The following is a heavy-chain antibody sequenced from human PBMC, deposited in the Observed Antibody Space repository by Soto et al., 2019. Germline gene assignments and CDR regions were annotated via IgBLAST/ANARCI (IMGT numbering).Heavy chain of an antibody. CDR1: GGSMNSTNW. J-gene: IGHJ6*02. D-gene: IGHD4-17*01. CDR2: IFHSGST. CDR3: ARDDGEGDYYYYGMDV. Sequence: SETLSLTCAVSGGSMNSTNWWSWVRQPPGKGLEWIGEIFHSGSTYYNPSLKSRVTISVDKSKNQFSLKLSSVTAADTAVYYCARDDGEGDYYYYGMDVWGQGTTVTVSS. V-gene: IGHV4-4*02.